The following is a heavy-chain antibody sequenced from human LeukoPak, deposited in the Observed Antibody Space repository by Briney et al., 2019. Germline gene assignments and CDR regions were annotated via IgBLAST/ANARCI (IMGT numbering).Heavy chain of an antibody. CDR3: ARGTQQWLVLDY. CDR2: IYSGGST. CDR1: GFTVSSNY. J-gene: IGHJ4*02. Sequence: GGSLRLSCAASGFTVSSNYMSWVRRAPGKGLEWVSVIYSGGSTYYADSVKGRFTISRDNSKNTLYLQMNSLRAEDTAVYYCARGTQQWLVLDYWGQGTLVTVSS. V-gene: IGHV3-53*01. D-gene: IGHD6-19*01.